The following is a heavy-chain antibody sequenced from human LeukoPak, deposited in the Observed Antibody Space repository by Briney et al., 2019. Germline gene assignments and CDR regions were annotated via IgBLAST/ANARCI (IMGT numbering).Heavy chain of an antibody. Sequence: GSLRLSCAASGFTFSSYSMNWVRQAPGKGLEWVSYISSSSSTIYYADSVKGRFTISRDNAKNSLYLQMNSLRAEDTAVYYCARGHCSSTSCRYYYYYMDVWGKGTTVTVSS. CDR1: GFTFSSYS. CDR3: ARGHCSSTSCRYYYYYMDV. V-gene: IGHV3-48*04. D-gene: IGHD2-2*01. CDR2: ISSSSSTI. J-gene: IGHJ6*03.